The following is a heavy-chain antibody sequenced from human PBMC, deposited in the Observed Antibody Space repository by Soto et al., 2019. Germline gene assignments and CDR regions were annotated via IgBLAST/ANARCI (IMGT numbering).Heavy chain of an antibody. CDR3: ARLNGFHATIFGVVRRYYYYGMDV. D-gene: IGHD3-3*01. CDR2: INHSGST. V-gene: IGHV4-34*01. J-gene: IGHJ6*02. CDR1: GGSFSGYY. Sequence: SETLSLTCAVYGGSFSGYYWSWIRQPPGKXLEWIGEINHSGSTNYNPSLKSRVTISVDTSKNQFSLKLSSVTAADTAVYYCARLNGFHATIFGVVRRYYYYGMDVWGQGTTVTVSS.